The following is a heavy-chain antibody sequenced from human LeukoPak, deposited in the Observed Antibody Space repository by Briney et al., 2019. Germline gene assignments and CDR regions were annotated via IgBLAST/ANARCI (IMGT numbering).Heavy chain of an antibody. Sequence: ASVTVSFKASGYTFTGYYMHWVRQAPGQGLEWMGWINPNSGGTNYAQKFQGRVTMTRDTSISTAYMELSRLRSDDTAVYYCARDEDYYYDSSGFDYWGQGTLVTVSS. CDR3: ARDEDYYYDSSGFDY. CDR2: INPNSGGT. CDR1: GYTFTGYY. J-gene: IGHJ4*02. D-gene: IGHD3-22*01. V-gene: IGHV1-2*02.